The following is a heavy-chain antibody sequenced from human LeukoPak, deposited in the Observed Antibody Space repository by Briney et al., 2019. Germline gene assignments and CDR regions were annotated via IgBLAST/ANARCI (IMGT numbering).Heavy chain of an antibody. J-gene: IGHJ5*02. D-gene: IGHD3-10*01. V-gene: IGHV1-18*01. CDR1: GYTFTSYG. CDR2: ISAHNGDT. CDR3: ARDRGRAPFDP. Sequence: GASVKVSCKASGYTFTSYGISWVRQAPGQGLEWMGWISAHNGDTHSAQNLQGRVTMTPDTSTSTAYMELRRLRSDDTAVYYCARDRGRAPFDPWGQGTLVTVSS.